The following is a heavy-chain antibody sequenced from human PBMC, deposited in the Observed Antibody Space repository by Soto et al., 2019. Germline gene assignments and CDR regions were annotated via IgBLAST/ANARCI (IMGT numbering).Heavy chain of an antibody. CDR3: ARARTSIAADGTSYFDY. CDR2: INPNSGGT. D-gene: IGHD6-13*01. J-gene: IGHJ4*02. V-gene: IGHV1-2*02. CDR1: GYPFTGYY. Sequence: GSVKVSFKASGYPFTGYYMHLVRQAPGQGLEWMGWINPNSGGTNYAQKFQGRVTMTRDTSISTAYMELRRLRSDDTAVYYCARARTSIAADGTSYFDYWGQGTLVTVSS.